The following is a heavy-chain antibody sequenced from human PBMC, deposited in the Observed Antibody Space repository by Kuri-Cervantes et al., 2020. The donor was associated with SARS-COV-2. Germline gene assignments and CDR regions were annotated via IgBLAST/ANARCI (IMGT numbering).Heavy chain of an antibody. Sequence: SETLSLSCTVSGGSISSYYWSWIRQPPGKGLEWIGYIYYSGSTNYNPSLKSRVTISVDTSKNQFSLKLSSVTAADTAVYYCARGGRGYDFWSGYLWFDPWGQGTLVTVSS. D-gene: IGHD3-3*01. CDR3: ARGGRGYDFWSGYLWFDP. J-gene: IGHJ5*02. CDR1: GGSISSYY. V-gene: IGHV4-59*12. CDR2: IYYSGST.